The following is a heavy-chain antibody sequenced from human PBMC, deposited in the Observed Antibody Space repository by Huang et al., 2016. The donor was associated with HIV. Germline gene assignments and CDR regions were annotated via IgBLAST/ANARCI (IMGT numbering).Heavy chain of an antibody. CDR2: IYYTGTT. D-gene: IGHD2-15*01. J-gene: IGHJ5*02. Sequence: QVQLQESGPGPVKPSQTLSLTCTVSGDSISRGGYLWSWIRQSPGKDLEWIGSIYYTGTTSYNPSLRSRVTMSVDTSKNQFSRRLTSVTAEDTAVYYCARDRITQCNGGRCYSDWSDPWGQGTLVIVSS. V-gene: IGHV4-30-4*08. CDR3: ARDRITQCNGGRCYSDWSDP. CDR1: GDSISRGGYL.